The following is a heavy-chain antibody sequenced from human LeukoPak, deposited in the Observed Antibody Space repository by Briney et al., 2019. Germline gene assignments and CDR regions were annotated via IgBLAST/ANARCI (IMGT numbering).Heavy chain of an antibody. V-gene: IGHV5-51*01. J-gene: IGHJ4*02. Sequence: GESLKISCKGSGYSFTSYWIGWVRQMPGKGLEWMGIIYPGDSDTRYSPSFQGQVTISADKSISTAYLQWSSLKASDTAMYYCAIMVHSSSWYADYWGQGTLVTVSS. CDR3: AIMVHSSSWYADY. CDR1: GYSFTSYW. D-gene: IGHD6-13*01. CDR2: IYPGDSDT.